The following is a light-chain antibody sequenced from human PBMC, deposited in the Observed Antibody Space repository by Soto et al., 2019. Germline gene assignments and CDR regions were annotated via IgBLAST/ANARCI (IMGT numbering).Light chain of an antibody. Sequence: QSVLTRPASVSGSPGQSITISCTGTSSDVGGYNYVSWYQQHPGKAPKLVIYDVSNRPSGVSNRFSGSKSGNTASLTISGLQAEDEADYYCSSYTSSSTLEGVFGTGTKLTVL. V-gene: IGLV2-14*01. J-gene: IGLJ1*01. CDR3: SSYTSSSTLEGV. CDR1: SSDVGGYNY. CDR2: DVS.